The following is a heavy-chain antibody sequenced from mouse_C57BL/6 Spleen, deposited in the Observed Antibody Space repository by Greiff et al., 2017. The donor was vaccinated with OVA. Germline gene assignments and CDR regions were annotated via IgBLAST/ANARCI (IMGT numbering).Heavy chain of an antibody. CDR1: GFSLTSYG. CDR2: IWRGGST. J-gene: IGHJ2*01. D-gene: IGHD2-3*01. Sequence: VKLVESGPGLVQPSQRLSITCTVSGFSLTSYGVHWVRQSPGKGLEWLGVIWRGGSTDYNAAFMSRLSITKDNSKSQVFFKMNSLQADDTAIYYCAKNFPLYDGLDYWGQGTTLTVSS. CDR3: AKNFPLYDGLDY. V-gene: IGHV2-5*01.